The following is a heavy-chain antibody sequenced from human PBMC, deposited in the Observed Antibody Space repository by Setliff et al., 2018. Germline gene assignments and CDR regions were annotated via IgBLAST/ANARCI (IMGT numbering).Heavy chain of an antibody. CDR2: IQTSGTT. J-gene: IGHJ6*03. D-gene: IGHD3-10*01. CDR1: GGSISSGKYY. V-gene: IGHV4-61*09. CDR3: AREVGPNYYYYYMDI. Sequence: NPSETLSLTCTVSGGSISSGKYYWSWIRQPAGKGLEWIGHIQTSGTTNYNPSLKSRVTIAVDTSKNQFSLKLSAVTAADTAVYFCAREVGPNYYYYYMDIWGKGTTVTVSS.